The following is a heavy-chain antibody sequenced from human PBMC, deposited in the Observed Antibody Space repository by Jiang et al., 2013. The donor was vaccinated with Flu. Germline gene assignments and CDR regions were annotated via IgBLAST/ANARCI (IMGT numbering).Heavy chain of an antibody. V-gene: IGHV1-2*02. D-gene: IGHD5-12*01. CDR1: GYTFTGYY. Sequence: GAEVKKPGASVKVSCKASGYTFTGYYMHWVRQAPGQGLEWMGWINPNSGGTNYAQKFQGRVTMTRDTSISTAYMELSRLRSDDTAVYYCARRFGRGGYDSIDYWGQGTLVTVSS. J-gene: IGHJ4*02. CDR3: ARRFGRGGYDSIDY. CDR2: INPNSGGT.